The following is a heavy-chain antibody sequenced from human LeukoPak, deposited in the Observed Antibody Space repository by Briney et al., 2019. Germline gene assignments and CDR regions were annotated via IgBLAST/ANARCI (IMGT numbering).Heavy chain of an antibody. Sequence: GGSLRLSCAASGFTFSSYDMHWVRQPTGRGLEWVSAIGTAGDTYYPGSVKGRFTISRDNAKHSLYLQINNLRADDTAVYYCARGDYGDYYFDYWGQGTLVTVSS. CDR2: IGTAGDT. CDR1: GFTFSSYD. V-gene: IGHV3-13*01. CDR3: ARGDYGDYYFDY. D-gene: IGHD4-17*01. J-gene: IGHJ4*02.